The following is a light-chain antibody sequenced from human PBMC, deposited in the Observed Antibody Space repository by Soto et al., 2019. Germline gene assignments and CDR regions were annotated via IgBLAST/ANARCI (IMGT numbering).Light chain of an antibody. CDR2: EVS. J-gene: IGLJ3*02. Sequence: QSALTQPASVSGSPGQSITISCTGTSSDVGAYNYVSWYQQHLGKAPKLMIYEVSYRPSGVSDRFSGSRSGNTASLTISGLQAEDESDYYCSSYTSSTTWVFGGGTKLTVL. CDR1: SSDVGAYNY. CDR3: SSYTSSTTWV. V-gene: IGLV2-14*01.